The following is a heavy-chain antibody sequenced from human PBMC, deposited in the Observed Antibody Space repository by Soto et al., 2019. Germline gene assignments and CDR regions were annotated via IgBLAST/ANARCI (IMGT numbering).Heavy chain of an antibody. CDR3: ASSYYGSGNPKDYYYGMDV. D-gene: IGHD3-10*01. Sequence: QVQLVQSGAEVKKPGASVKVSCKASGYTFTSYAMHWVRQAPGQRLEWMGWINAGNGNTKYSQKFQGRVTITRDTSASTAYMELSSLRSEDTAAYYCASSYYGSGNPKDYYYGMDVWGQGTTVTVSS. V-gene: IGHV1-3*01. J-gene: IGHJ6*02. CDR1: GYTFTSYA. CDR2: INAGNGNT.